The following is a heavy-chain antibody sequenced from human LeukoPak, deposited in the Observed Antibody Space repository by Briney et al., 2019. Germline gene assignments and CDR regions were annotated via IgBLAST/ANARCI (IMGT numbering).Heavy chain of an antibody. D-gene: IGHD1-1*01. J-gene: IGHJ5*02. CDR1: GYSISSGYY. CDR2: IFQRGYS. Sequence: SETLSLTCAVSGYSISSGYYWGWIRQPPGKGLQWIESIFQRGYSYYNPSLKSRVTISVDTSRNQFSLKLSSGTAADTAVYYCAGDKETTGNGRPNWFDPWGQGTLVTVSS. CDR3: AGDKETTGNGRPNWFDP. V-gene: IGHV4-38-2*01.